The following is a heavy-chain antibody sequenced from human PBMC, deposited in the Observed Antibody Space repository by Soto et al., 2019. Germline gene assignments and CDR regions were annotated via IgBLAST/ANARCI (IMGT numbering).Heavy chain of an antibody. Sequence: PSETLCLTCTVSGCSIRSDYWSWIRQPPGKGLEWIGYIYYSGSTNYNPSLKSRVTMSVDTSKNQFSLKLSSVTAADTAVYYCASGGRAYCSGGSCYDLVDYWGQGTLVTVS. J-gene: IGHJ4*02. CDR1: GCSIRSDY. CDR2: IYYSGST. D-gene: IGHD2-15*01. V-gene: IGHV4-59*01. CDR3: ASGGRAYCSGGSCYDLVDY.